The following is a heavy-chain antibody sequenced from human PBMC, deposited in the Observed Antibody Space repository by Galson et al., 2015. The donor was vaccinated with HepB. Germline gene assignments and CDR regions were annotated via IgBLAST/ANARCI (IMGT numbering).Heavy chain of an antibody. D-gene: IGHD1-1*01. Sequence: SLRLSCAASGFSFTTYNMHWVRQGPVKGLEWLAIISGDGKTTFYADSVRGRFTISRDNSKNTLFLQTHSLRPEDTAVYYCARDFNWNYDYWGQGTLVTVSS. CDR3: ARDFNWNYDY. V-gene: IGHV3-30*04. CDR2: ISGDGKTT. CDR1: GFSFTTYN. J-gene: IGHJ4*02.